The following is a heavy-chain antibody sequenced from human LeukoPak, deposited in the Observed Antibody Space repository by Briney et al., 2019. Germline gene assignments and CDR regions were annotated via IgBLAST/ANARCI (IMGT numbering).Heavy chain of an antibody. CDR3: ALLAVASDFDY. V-gene: IGHV3-48*03. CDR1: GFPFSVYE. D-gene: IGHD6-19*01. CDR2: IASSGTIK. Sequence: GESLKISCVVSGFPFSVYEMNWVRQAPGKGLEWVSNIASSGTIKYYADSVKGRFSISRDNAKSSLYLQMNSLRVEDTAVYYCALLAVASDFDYWGQGALVTVSS. J-gene: IGHJ4*02.